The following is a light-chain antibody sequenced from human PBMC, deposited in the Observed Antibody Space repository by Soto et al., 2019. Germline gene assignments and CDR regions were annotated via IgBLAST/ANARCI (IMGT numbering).Light chain of an antibody. CDR2: EVT. V-gene: IGLV2-14*01. J-gene: IGLJ7*01. CDR3: SSYTNINTRACV. CDR1: SGDIGSYNR. Sequence: QSALTQPASVSGPPGQSITISCTGTSGDIGSYNRVSWYQQHPGKAPKLIIYEVTDRPSGVSNRFSGSKSGNTASLTISGLQAEDEAEYYCSSYTNINTRACVFGTGTQLTVL.